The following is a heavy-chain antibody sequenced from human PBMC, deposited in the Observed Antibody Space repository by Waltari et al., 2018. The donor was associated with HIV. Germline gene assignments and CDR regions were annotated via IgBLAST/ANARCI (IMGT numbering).Heavy chain of an antibody. CDR2: ISYDGSKK. D-gene: IGHD6-6*01. CDR3: ARDQPAEYSSSSVSYGMDV. Sequence: QVQLVESGGGVVQPGRSLRLSCAASGFTFSSYAMHWVRQAPGKGLEWVAVISYDGSKKYYADSGKGRFTISRDNSKNTLYLQMNSLRAEDTAVYYCARDQPAEYSSSSVSYGMDVWGQGTTVTVSS. CDR1: GFTFSSYA. V-gene: IGHV3-30-3*01. J-gene: IGHJ6*02.